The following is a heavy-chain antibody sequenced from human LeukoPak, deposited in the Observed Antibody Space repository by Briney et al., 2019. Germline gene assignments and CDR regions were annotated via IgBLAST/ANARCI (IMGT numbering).Heavy chain of an antibody. J-gene: IGHJ5*02. Sequence: PSETLSPTCTVSGGSINNYYWSWIRQPPGKGLEWIGFVYYSGSTNYNPSLESRVTISVDTSKNQFSLKLSSVTAADTAVYYCARGTMMVGPWGQGTLVTVSS. CDR2: VYYSGST. CDR1: GGSINNYY. D-gene: IGHD3-22*01. CDR3: ARGTMMVGP. V-gene: IGHV4-59*01.